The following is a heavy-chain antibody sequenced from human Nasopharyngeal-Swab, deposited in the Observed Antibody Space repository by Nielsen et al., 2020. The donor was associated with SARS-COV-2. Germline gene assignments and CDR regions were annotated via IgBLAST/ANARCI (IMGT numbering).Heavy chain of an antibody. Sequence: GGSLRLSCAASGFTFSNYSMNWVRQAPGKGLEWVSSISSSSSYIYYADSVKGRFTISRDNAKNSLYLQMNSLRAEDTAVYYCARDEQLAYGMDVWGQGTTVTVSS. J-gene: IGHJ6*02. CDR3: ARDEQLAYGMDV. V-gene: IGHV3-21*01. CDR2: ISSSSSYI. CDR1: GFTFSNYS. D-gene: IGHD6-6*01.